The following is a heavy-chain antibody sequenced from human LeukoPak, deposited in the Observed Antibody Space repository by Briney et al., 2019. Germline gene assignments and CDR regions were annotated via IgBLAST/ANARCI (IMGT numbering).Heavy chain of an antibody. CDR2: INSDGSST. CDR3: ARDSTYYDFWSGYSAYYYYGMDV. V-gene: IGHV3-74*01. Sequence: GGSLRLSCTASGFSFSGHWMHWVRQAPGKGLVWVSRINSDGSSTSYADSVKGRFTISRDNAKNTLYLQMNSLRAEDTAVYYCARDSTYYDFWSGYSAYYYYGMDVWGQGTTVTVSS. D-gene: IGHD3-3*01. CDR1: GFSFSGHW. J-gene: IGHJ6*02.